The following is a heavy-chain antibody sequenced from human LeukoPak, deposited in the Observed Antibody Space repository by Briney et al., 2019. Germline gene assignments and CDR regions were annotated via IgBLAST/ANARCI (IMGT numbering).Heavy chain of an antibody. J-gene: IGHJ3*02. Sequence: GGSLRLSCAASGFTFTTYGMHWVRQAPGKGLEWVSGISWNSGSIGYADSVKGRFTISRDNAKNSLYLQMNSLRVEDTALYYCAQTGGLVATAHDAFDIWGQGTMVTVSS. CDR1: GFTFTTYG. D-gene: IGHD5-12*01. CDR3: AQTGGLVATAHDAFDI. V-gene: IGHV3-9*01. CDR2: ISWNSGSI.